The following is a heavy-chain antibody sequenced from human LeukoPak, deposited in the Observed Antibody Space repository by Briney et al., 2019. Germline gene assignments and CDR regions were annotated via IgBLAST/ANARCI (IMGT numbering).Heavy chain of an antibody. CDR3: ARACPYGSGLPRYNWFDP. V-gene: IGHV4-39*01. CDR2: IYYSGNT. CDR1: GVSISSSNSY. J-gene: IGHJ5*02. D-gene: IGHD3-10*01. Sequence: SETLSLTCTVSGVSISSSNSYWGWIRQPPGKGLEWIGSIYYSGNTYYNASLKSQVSISIDTSKNQFSLKLSSVTAADTAVYYCARACPYGSGLPRYNWFDPWGQGTLVTVSS.